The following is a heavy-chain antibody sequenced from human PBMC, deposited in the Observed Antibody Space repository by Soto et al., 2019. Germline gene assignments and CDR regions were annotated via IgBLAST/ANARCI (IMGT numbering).Heavy chain of an antibody. V-gene: IGHV3-53*01. CDR3: ARDRSDSSRADSFDI. CDR1: GFTVSDNY. CDR2: IYRGDAT. Sequence: GGSLRLSCAVSGFTVSDNYTSWVRQAPGKGLEWVSVIYRGDATHYADSVKGRFTISRDNSKNTVYLQMNSLRAEDTAVYYCARDRSDSSRADSFDIWGQGTMVTVSS. J-gene: IGHJ3*02. D-gene: IGHD6-25*01.